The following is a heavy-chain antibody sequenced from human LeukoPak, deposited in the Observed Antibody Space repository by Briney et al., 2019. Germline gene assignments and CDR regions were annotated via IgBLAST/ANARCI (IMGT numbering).Heavy chain of an antibody. D-gene: IGHD3-16*01. Sequence: SETLSLTCTVSGGSISNIFWSWIRQPPGKGLEWIGYIFYSGSTNYNPSLKSRVTISVDTYKNQFSLKLRSVTAADTAVYYCAREGAYTDWGPHFWGQGTLVTVSS. V-gene: IGHV4-59*01. J-gene: IGHJ4*02. CDR2: IFYSGST. CDR1: GGSISNIF. CDR3: AREGAYTDWGPHF.